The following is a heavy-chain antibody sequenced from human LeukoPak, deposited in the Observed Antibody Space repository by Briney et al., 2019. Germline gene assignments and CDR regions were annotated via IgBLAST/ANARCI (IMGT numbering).Heavy chain of an antibody. V-gene: IGHV4-61*01. D-gene: IGHD6-6*01. CDR3: ARLRMAARPGAFDI. CDR2: IYYSGST. CDR1: GGSVSGGSYY. Sequence: SETLSLTCTVSGGSVSGGSYYWSWIRQPPGKGLEWIGYIYYSGSTNYNPSLKSRVTISVDTSKNQFSLKLSSVTAADTAVYYCARLRMAARPGAFDIWGQGTMVTVSS. J-gene: IGHJ3*02.